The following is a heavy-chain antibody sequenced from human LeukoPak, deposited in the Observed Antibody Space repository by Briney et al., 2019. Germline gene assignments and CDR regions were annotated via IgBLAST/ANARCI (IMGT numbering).Heavy chain of an antibody. Sequence: SETLSLTCAVSGGSINRGTFFWTWIRKPPGKELEWIGYISNSGSTNYHPSLKSRITISSDTSKTQFTLKLTSVTAADTAVYYCARSPSGYRFDSWGQGTLVTVSS. V-gene: IGHV4-61*01. D-gene: IGHD3-22*01. CDR3: ARSPSGYRFDS. CDR2: ISNSGST. J-gene: IGHJ4*02. CDR1: GGSINRGTFF.